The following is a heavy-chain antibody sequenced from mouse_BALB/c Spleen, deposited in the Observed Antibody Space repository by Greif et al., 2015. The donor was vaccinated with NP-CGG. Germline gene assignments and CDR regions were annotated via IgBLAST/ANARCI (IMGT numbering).Heavy chain of an antibody. J-gene: IGHJ1*01. CDR2: INPYNDGT. V-gene: IGHV1-14*01. Sequence: VQLQQPGPELVKPGASVKMSCKASGYTFTSYVMHWVKQKPGQGLEWIGYINPYNDGTKYNEKFKGKATLTSDKSSSTAYMELSSLTSEDSAVYYCARWGLRGDWYFDVWGAGTTVTVSS. D-gene: IGHD2-4*01. CDR1: GYTFTSYV. CDR3: ARWGLRGDWYFDV.